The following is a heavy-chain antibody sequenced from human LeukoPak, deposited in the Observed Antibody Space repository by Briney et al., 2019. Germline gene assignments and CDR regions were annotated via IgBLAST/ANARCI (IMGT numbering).Heavy chain of an antibody. J-gene: IGHJ4*02. CDR1: GFTFSSYA. D-gene: IGHD3-16*02. CDR3: AKSSIMITFGGVIAQYYFDY. V-gene: IGHV3-23*01. CDR2: ISGSGGST. Sequence: GESRRLPCAASGFTFSSYAMSWVRQAPGKGLEWVSAISGSGGSTYYADSVKGRFTISRDNSKNTLYLQMNSLRAEDTAVYYCAKSSIMITFGGVIAQYYFDYWGQGTLVTVSS.